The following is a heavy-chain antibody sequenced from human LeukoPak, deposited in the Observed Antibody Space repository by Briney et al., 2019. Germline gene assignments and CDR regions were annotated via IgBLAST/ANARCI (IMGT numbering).Heavy chain of an antibody. J-gene: IGHJ4*02. Sequence: PSETLSLTCTVSGGSISSGGYYWSWIRQHPGKGLEWIGYIYYSGSTNYNPSLKSRVTISVDTSKNQFSLKLSSVTAADTAVYYCARGKIAAAGYPFDYWGQGTLVTVSS. CDR2: IYYSGST. D-gene: IGHD6-13*01. V-gene: IGHV4-61*08. CDR3: ARGKIAAAGYPFDY. CDR1: GGSISSGGYY.